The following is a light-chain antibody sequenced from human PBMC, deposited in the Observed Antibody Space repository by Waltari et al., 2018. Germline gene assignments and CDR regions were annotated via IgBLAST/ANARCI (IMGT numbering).Light chain of an antibody. J-gene: IGKJ1*01. CDR3: QQYNHWPWT. CDR2: GAS. CDR1: QTVSSN. Sequence: MTQSPGTLSASPGERVTLSCRASQTVSSNLVWYKQIPGQPPWVLIYGASTRATGVPARFSGSGSATEFTLTISSLQSEDFAVYFCQQYNHWPWTFGQGTKVEVK. V-gene: IGKV3-15*01.